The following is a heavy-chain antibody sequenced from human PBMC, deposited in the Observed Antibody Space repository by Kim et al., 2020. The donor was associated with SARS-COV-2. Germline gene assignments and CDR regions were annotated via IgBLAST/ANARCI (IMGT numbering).Heavy chain of an antibody. V-gene: IGHV3-13*01. Sequence: GGSLRLSCAASGFTFSSYDMHWVRQATGKGLEWVSAIGTAGDTYYPGSVKGRFTISRENAKNSLYLQMNSLRAGDTAVYYCARAFPSSGSYYYYGMDVWGQGTTGTVSS. CDR3: ARAFPSSGSYYYYGMDV. J-gene: IGHJ6*02. D-gene: IGHD3-10*01. CDR1: GFTFSSYD. CDR2: IGTAGDT.